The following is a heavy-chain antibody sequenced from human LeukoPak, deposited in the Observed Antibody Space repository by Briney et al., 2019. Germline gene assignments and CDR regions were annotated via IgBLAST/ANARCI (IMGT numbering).Heavy chain of an antibody. CDR3: ARVTPSIAAAGTFLFFDY. CDR2: IYTSGST. Sequence: SETLPLTCTVSGGSISSYYWSWIRQPAGKGLEWIGRIYTSGSTNYNPSLKSRVTMSVDTSKNQFSLKLTSVTAADTAVYYCARVTPSIAAAGTFLFFDYWGQGTLVTVSS. V-gene: IGHV4-4*07. CDR1: GGSISSYY. J-gene: IGHJ4*02. D-gene: IGHD6-13*01.